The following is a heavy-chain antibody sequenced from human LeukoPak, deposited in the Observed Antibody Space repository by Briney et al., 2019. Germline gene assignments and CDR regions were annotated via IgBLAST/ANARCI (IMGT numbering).Heavy chain of an antibody. V-gene: IGHV1-69*05. Sequence: SVKVSCKASGGTFSSYANSWVRQAHGQGIEWMGRIIPIFGTANYAQKFQGRVRITTDESRSTAYMELSRIRSEDTAVYYCARAHYYYGSGSSDDFYFDYWGQGTLVTVSS. CDR1: GGTFSSYA. D-gene: IGHD3-10*01. J-gene: IGHJ4*02. CDR2: IIPIFGTA. CDR3: ARAHYYYGSGSSDDFYFDY.